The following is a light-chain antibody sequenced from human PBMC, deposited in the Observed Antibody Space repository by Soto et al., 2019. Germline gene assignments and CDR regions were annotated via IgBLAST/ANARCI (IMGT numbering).Light chain of an antibody. J-gene: IGKJ2*01. CDR3: QQTYNTPYT. V-gene: IGKV1-39*01. Sequence: IHMTQSPSSLSASVGDRVTITCRASQRITTYLNWYQQKPGEAPKLLISTSGTLQRGVPSRFTGSGSATDFTLTITGLQRADFATYFCQQTYNTPYTFGQGTKLEIK. CDR1: QRITTY. CDR2: TSG.